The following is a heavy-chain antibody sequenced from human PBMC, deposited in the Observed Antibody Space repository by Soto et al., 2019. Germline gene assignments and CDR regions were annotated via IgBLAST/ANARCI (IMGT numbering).Heavy chain of an antibody. CDR1: RLTVSSYW. CDR3: VAGGGWLPDY. CDR2: IKQDGSEK. D-gene: IGHD6-19*01. J-gene: IGHJ4*02. Sequence: EVERVESGGALVQPGGSLRLSCAASRLTVSSYWMNWIRQAPGKGLEWVAIIKQDGSEKLYLDSVKGRFTISRDNAKNSVYLQMDSLRGEDTAEYYCVAGGGWLPDYWGQGPLVSVSS. V-gene: IGHV3-7*01.